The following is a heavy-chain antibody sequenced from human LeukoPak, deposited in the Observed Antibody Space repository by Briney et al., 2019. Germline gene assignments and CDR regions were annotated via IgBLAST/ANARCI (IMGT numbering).Heavy chain of an antibody. D-gene: IGHD3-9*01. CDR3: ARSREAYYDILTGYYHSFDY. V-gene: IGHV3-23*01. CDR2: ISGSGGST. Sequence: GGSLRLSCAASGFTFSSYAMSWVRQAPGKGLGWVSAISGSGGSTYYADSVKGRFTISRDNSKNTLYLQMNSLRAEDTAVYYCARSREAYYDILTGYYHSFDYWGQGTLVTVSS. J-gene: IGHJ4*02. CDR1: GFTFSSYA.